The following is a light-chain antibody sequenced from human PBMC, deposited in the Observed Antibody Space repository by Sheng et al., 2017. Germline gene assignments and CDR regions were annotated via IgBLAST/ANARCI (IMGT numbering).Light chain of an antibody. V-gene: IGKV3-20*01. Sequence: EIVLTQSPGTLSLSPGERATLSCRASQSVSSSFLAWYQQKPGQAPRLLIYDVSNRATGIPDRFSGSGSGTDFTLTISRLEPEDFAVYYCQQYGSSPFTFGPGTKVDIK. CDR2: DVS. CDR1: QSVSSSF. CDR3: QQYGSSPFT. J-gene: IGKJ3*01.